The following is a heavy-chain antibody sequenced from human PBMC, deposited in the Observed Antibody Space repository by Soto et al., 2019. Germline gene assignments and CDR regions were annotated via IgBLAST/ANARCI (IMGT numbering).Heavy chain of an antibody. CDR1: GYTLTSYG. V-gene: IGHV1-18*04. Sequence: ASVKVSCKASGYTLTSYGISWVRQAPGQGLEWMGWISAYNGNTNYAQKLQGRVTMTTDTSTSTAYMELRSLRSDDTAVYYCARDQIVVVPAAPYGMDVWGQGTTVTVSS. CDR3: ARDQIVVVPAAPYGMDV. CDR2: ISAYNGNT. J-gene: IGHJ6*02. D-gene: IGHD2-2*01.